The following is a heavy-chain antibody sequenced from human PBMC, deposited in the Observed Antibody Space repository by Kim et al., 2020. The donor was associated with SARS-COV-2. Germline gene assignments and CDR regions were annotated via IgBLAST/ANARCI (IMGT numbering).Heavy chain of an antibody. CDR3: ARPSTVQTPLDAFDI. CDR2: IYPGNSDT. J-gene: IGHJ3*02. V-gene: IGHV5-51*01. Sequence: GESLKISRKGSGYSFTSYWIGWVRQMPGKGLEWMGIIYPGNSDTRYSSSFQGQVTISADKSISTAYLQWSSLKASDTAMYYCARPSTVQTPLDAFDIWGQRTMVTVSS. CDR1: GYSFTSYW. D-gene: IGHD4-17*01.